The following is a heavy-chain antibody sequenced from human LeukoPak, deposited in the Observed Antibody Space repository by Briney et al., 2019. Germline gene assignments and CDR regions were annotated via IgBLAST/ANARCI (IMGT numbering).Heavy chain of an antibody. CDR3: ARNPVWFGEPGGDAFDI. CDR2: IYHSGST. J-gene: IGHJ3*02. D-gene: IGHD3-10*01. CDR1: GYSISSGYY. Sequence: KPSETLSLTCTVSGYSISSGYYWGWIRQPPGKGLEWIGSIYHSGSTYYNPSLKSRVTISVDTSKNQFSLKLSSVTAADTAVYYCARNPVWFGEPGGDAFDIWGQGTMVTVSS. V-gene: IGHV4-38-2*02.